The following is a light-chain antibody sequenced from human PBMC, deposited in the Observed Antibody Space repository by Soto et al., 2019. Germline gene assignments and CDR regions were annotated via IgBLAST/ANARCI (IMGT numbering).Light chain of an antibody. CDR2: DDS. CDR1: NIGRKN. J-gene: IGLJ1*01. CDR3: QVWDTNSDYV. Sequence: SYELTQPPSVSVAPGQTATLTCGGYNIGRKNVHWYQQKPGQAPVLVVYDDSDRPSGIPERFSGSNSGNMATLTISRVEAGDEADYYCQVWDTNSDYVFGSGTKVTVL. V-gene: IGLV3-21*02.